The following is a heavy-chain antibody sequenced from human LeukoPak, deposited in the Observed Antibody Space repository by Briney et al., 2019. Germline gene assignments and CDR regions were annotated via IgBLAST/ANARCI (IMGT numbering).Heavy chain of an antibody. J-gene: IGHJ4*02. V-gene: IGHV3-48*03. CDR3: ARVGSYYPSGPNDY. CDR2: ISSSGSTI. Sequence: GGSLRLSCAASGFTFSSYEMNWVRQAPGKGLEWVSYISSSGSTIYYADSVKGRFTISRDNAKNSLYLQMNSLRAEDTAVYYCARVGSYYPSGPNDYWGQGTLVTVSS. D-gene: IGHD1-26*01. CDR1: GFTFSSYE.